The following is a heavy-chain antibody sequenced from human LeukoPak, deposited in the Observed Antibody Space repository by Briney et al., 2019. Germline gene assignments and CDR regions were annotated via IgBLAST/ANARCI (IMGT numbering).Heavy chain of an antibody. V-gene: IGHV4-39*07. J-gene: IGHJ4*02. CDR3: ARVSPDKILADY. CDR2: IYYSGST. CDR1: GGSISSSTYY. Sequence: PSETLSLTCTVSGGSISSSTYYWGWIRQPPGKGLECIGSIYYSGSTNYNPSLKSRVTISVDTSKNQFSLKLSSVTAADTAVYYCARVSPDKILADYWGQGTLVTVSS. D-gene: IGHD3-16*02.